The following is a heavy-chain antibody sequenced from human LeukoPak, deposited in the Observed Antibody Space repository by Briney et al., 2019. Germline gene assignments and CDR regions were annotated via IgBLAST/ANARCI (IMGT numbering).Heavy chain of an antibody. CDR1: GYTFTSYD. CDR2: MIPHSGNT. Sequence: ASVKVSCKASGYTFTSYDINWVRQAPGQGLEWVGWMIPHSGNTYYAQNFQGRITMARNISITTAYMELSNLRSEDTAVYYCAKGYRYSSGWLLGSWGQGTLVTVSS. V-gene: IGHV1-8*01. J-gene: IGHJ5*02. D-gene: IGHD6-19*01. CDR3: AKGYRYSSGWLLGS.